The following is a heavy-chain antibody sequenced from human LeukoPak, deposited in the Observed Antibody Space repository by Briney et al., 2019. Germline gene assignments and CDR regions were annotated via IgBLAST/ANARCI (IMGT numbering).Heavy chain of an antibody. V-gene: IGHV1-2*02. CDR3: ARGAPSTYDFWSGYGNWFDP. J-gene: IGHJ5*02. CDR2: INPNSGGT. D-gene: IGHD3-3*01. Sequence: ASVKVSCKASGYTLTGYYMHWVRQARGQGLEWMGWINPNSGGTNYAQKFQGRVTMTRDTSISTAYMELSRLRSDDTAVYYCARGAPSTYDFWSGYGNWFDPWGQGTLVTVSS. CDR1: GYTLTGYY.